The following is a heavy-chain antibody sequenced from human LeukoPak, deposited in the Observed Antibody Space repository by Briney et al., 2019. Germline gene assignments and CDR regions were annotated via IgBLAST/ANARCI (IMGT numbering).Heavy chain of an antibody. D-gene: IGHD2-15*01. Sequence: GGSLRLSCAASGFTFSSYWMSWVRQAPGKGLEWVANIKQDGSEKYYVDSVKGRFTISRDNAKNSLYLQMNSLRAEDTAVYYCAGEGISAVVVAAADFDYWGQGTLVTVSS. V-gene: IGHV3-7*01. CDR2: IKQDGSEK. CDR1: GFTFSSYW. J-gene: IGHJ4*02. CDR3: AGEGISAVVVAAADFDY.